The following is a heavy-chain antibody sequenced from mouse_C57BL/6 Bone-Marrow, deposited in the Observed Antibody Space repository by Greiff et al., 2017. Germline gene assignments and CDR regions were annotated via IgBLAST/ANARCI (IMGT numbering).Heavy chain of an antibody. CDR1: GIDFSRYW. CDR3: ARQDDYAWFAY. J-gene: IGHJ3*01. CDR2: INPDSSTI. D-gene: IGHD2-4*01. V-gene: IGHV4-1*01. Sequence: DVKLQESGGGLVQPGGSLKLSCAASGIDFSRYWMSWVRRAPGKGLEWIGEINPDSSTINYAPSLKDKFIVSRDNAKNTLYLQMSKVRSEDTALYYCARQDDYAWFAYWGQGTLVTVSA.